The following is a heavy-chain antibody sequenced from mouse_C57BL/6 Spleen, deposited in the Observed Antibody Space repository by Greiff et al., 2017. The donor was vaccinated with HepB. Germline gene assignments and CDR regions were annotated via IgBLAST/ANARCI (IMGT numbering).Heavy chain of an antibody. J-gene: IGHJ2*01. CDR1: GYTFTDYN. CDR2: INPNNGGT. Sequence: EVQLQGSGPELVKPGASVKMSCKASGYTFTDYNMHWVKQSHGKSLEWIGYINPNNGGTSYNQKFKGKATLTVNKSSSTAYMELRSLTSEDSAVYYCARGRIYYYAPDYWGQGTTLTVSS. D-gene: IGHD1-1*01. CDR3: ARGRIYYYAPDY. V-gene: IGHV1-22*01.